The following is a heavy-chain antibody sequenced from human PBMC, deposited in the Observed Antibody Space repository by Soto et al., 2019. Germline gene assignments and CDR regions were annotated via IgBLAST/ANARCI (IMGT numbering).Heavy chain of an antibody. CDR3: ARDLQVNTSAFVY. V-gene: IGHV1-69*19. Sequence: QVQLVQSGAEMKKPGSSVKVSCQSSGGTFNSYAMNWVRQAPGHGPEWMGDISPMIGAANYAPKFQGRVTITADESTRTVYMQLSSLTPEDTALYFCARDLQVNTSAFVYWGQGTLVTVSS. J-gene: IGHJ4*02. CDR2: ISPMIGAA. D-gene: IGHD3-22*01. CDR1: GGTFNSYA.